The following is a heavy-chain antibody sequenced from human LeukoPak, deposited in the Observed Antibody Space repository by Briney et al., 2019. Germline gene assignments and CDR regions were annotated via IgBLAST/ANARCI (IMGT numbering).Heavy chain of an antibody. V-gene: IGHV3-48*01. CDR3: ARVRGPTVTPLYFDY. J-gene: IGHJ4*02. D-gene: IGHD4-17*01. Sequence: GGSLRLSCAAYGFTFVSHGMIWVSQAAGEGLEWLSYINPGSTSIHSADSLQNQFTTSRDKAKSSLFLQMNSLGAEDIAVYYCARVRGPTVTPLYFDYWGQGALVTVP. CDR2: INPGSTSI. CDR1: GFTFVSHG.